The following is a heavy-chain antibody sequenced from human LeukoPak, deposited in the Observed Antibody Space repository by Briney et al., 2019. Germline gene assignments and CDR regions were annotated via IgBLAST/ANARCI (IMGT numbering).Heavy chain of an antibody. CDR3: ARDTFGVVIPYYYYYYMDV. D-gene: IGHD3-3*01. Sequence: SVKVSCKASGGTFSSYAISWVRQAPGQGLEWMGGIIPIFGTANYAQKFQGRVTITADESTSTAYMELSSLRSEDTAVYYCARDTFGVVIPYYYYYYMDVWGKGTTVTVSS. CDR1: GGTFSSYA. J-gene: IGHJ6*03. V-gene: IGHV1-69*01. CDR2: IIPIFGTA.